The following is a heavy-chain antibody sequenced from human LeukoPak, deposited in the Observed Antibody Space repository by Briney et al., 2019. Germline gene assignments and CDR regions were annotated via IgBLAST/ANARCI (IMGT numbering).Heavy chain of an antibody. CDR3: ARHGSGTYYYYGMDV. D-gene: IGHD3-10*01. J-gene: IGHJ6*02. V-gene: IGHV5-51*01. CDR2: IYPGDSDT. Sequence: GESLKISCKGSGYSFTSYWIGWVRQMPGKGLEWMGIIYPGDSDTRYSRSFQGQVTISADKSISTAYLQWSSLKASDTAMYYCARHGSGTYYYYGMDVWGQGTTVTVSS. CDR1: GYSFTSYW.